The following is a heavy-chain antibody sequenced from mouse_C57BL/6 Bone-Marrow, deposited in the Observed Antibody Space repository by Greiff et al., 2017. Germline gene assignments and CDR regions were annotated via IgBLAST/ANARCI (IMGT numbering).Heavy chain of an antibody. CDR2: IDPENGDT. CDR1: GFNIKDDY. J-gene: IGHJ1*03. CDR3: TTDYYGSSYPYWYFDF. V-gene: IGHV14-4*01. D-gene: IGHD1-1*01. Sequence: VQLQQSGAELVRPGASVKLSCTASGFNIKDDYMHWVKQRPEPGLEWIGWIDPENGDTDYASKFQGKATLPPDTSSNTAYWQLSSLASEDTAVYYGTTDYYGSSYPYWYFDFWGTGTTVTVSS.